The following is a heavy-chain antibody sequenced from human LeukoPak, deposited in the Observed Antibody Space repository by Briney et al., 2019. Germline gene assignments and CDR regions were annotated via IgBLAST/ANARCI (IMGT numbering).Heavy chain of an antibody. J-gene: IGHJ4*02. CDR1: GFTFSSYG. Sequence: GGSLRLSCAASGFTFSSYGMSWVRQAPGKGLEWVSTVSGGGTVTYYADSVKGRFTISRDNSKNTLYLQMDSLRAADTAVYYCAKHGYYDSSGYYSSFDYWGQGTLVTVSS. D-gene: IGHD3-22*01. V-gene: IGHV3-23*01. CDR3: AKHGYYDSSGYYSSFDY. CDR2: VSGGGTVT.